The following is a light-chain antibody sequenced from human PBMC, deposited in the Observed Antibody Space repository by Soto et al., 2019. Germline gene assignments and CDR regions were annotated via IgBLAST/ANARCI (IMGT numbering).Light chain of an antibody. Sequence: EVVLTQSPGTLSLSPSGRATRSCRASQSVSSNYLAWYQQKLGQAPRLLIFAASSRATGIPDRFSGSGSGTDFTLTIIRLDPEDFAVYYCQQYGGLPRTFGQGTKVEI. J-gene: IGKJ1*01. CDR3: QQYGGLPRT. CDR1: QSVSSNY. V-gene: IGKV3-20*01. CDR2: AAS.